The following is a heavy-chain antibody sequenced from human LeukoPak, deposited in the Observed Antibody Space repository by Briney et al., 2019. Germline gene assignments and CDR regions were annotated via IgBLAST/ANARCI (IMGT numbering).Heavy chain of an antibody. J-gene: IGHJ4*02. Sequence: SGASLRLSCAASGFTFSSYAMSWVRQAPGKGLEWVSAISGSGGSTYYADPVKGRFTISRDNSKNTLYLQMNSLRAEDTAVYYCARDRTMATITPLDYWGQGTLVTVSS. CDR2: ISGSGGST. CDR1: GFTFSSYA. V-gene: IGHV3-23*01. D-gene: IGHD5-12*01. CDR3: ARDRTMATITPLDY.